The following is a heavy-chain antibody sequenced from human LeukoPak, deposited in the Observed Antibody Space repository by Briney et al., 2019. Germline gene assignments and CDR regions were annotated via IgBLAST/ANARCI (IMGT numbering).Heavy chain of an antibody. Sequence: GGSLRLSCAASGFTFSDYYMTWVRQAPGKGLEWVSYISSSSNAVYYADSVKGRLTVSRDNANNSLYVQMTNLRAEDTAVYYCARRAMGATSFDYWGQGTLVTVSS. V-gene: IGHV3-11*04. D-gene: IGHD1-26*01. J-gene: IGHJ4*02. CDR3: ARRAMGATSFDY. CDR2: ISSSSNAV. CDR1: GFTFSDYY.